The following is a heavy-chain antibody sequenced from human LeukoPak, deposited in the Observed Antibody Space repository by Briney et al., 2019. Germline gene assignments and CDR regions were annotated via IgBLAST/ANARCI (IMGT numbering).Heavy chain of an antibody. CDR2: IKQDGSEK. Sequence: GGSLRLSCAASGFTFSSYWMSWVRQAPGEGLEWVANIKQDGSEKYYVDSVKGRFTISRDNAKNSLYLQMNSLRAEDTAVYYCARDRALLWVDYWGQGTLVTVSS. CDR1: GFTFSSYW. J-gene: IGHJ4*02. V-gene: IGHV3-7*01. D-gene: IGHD3-10*01. CDR3: ARDRALLWVDY.